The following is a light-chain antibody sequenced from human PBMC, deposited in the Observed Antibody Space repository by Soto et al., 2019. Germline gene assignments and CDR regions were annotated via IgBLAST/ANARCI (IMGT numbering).Light chain of an antibody. CDR1: QSVRSN. V-gene: IGKV3-15*01. CDR2: GAS. CDR3: QQYDNLPIT. Sequence: EIVMTQSPATLSVSPGERVTLSCRASQSVRSNLAWYQQKPGQAPRLLIYGASTRATGLPARFSGSGSGTDFTLTISSLQSEDIATYYCQQYDNLPITFGQGTRLEIK. J-gene: IGKJ5*01.